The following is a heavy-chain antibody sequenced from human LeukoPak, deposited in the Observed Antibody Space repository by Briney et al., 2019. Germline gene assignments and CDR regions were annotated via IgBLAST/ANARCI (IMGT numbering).Heavy chain of an antibody. CDR1: GYSISSGYY. CDR3: ARGQETYYYGSGSYRPYYYFDY. V-gene: IGHV4-38-2*02. D-gene: IGHD3-10*01. CDR2: IHYSARI. J-gene: IGHJ4*02. Sequence: SETLSLTCTVSGYSISSGYYWGWIRQPPGKGLEWIGSIHYSARIYYNPSLKSRLTISPDTSQNQFSLKLTSVTAADTAVYYCARGQETYYYGSGSYRPYYYFDYWGQGTLVTVSS.